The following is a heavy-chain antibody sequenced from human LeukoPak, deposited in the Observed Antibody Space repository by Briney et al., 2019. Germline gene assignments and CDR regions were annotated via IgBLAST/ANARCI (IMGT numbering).Heavy chain of an antibody. Sequence: TSETLSLTCAVYGGSFSGYCWSWIRQPPGKGLEWIGEINHSGSTNYNPSLKSRVTISVDTSKNQFSLKLSSVTAADTAVYYCARGRRYYYYYYMDVWGKGTTVTVSS. CDR3: ARGRRYYYYYYMDV. V-gene: IGHV4-34*01. J-gene: IGHJ6*03. CDR1: GGSFSGYC. CDR2: INHSGST.